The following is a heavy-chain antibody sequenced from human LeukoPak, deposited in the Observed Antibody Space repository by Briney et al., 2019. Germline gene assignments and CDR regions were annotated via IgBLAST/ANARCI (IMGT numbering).Heavy chain of an antibody. J-gene: IGHJ4*02. CDR3: AREPTYTSTWYTSCDY. Sequence: GGSLRLSCAASGFTFSSYWMSWVRQAPGKGLEWVANIKQEGSEKYYVDSVKGRFTISRDNAKNSLYLQMNSLRAEDTAVYYCAREPTYTSTWYTSCDYWGQGILVTVSS. CDR1: GFTFSSYW. V-gene: IGHV3-7*01. CDR2: IKQEGSEK. D-gene: IGHD6-13*01.